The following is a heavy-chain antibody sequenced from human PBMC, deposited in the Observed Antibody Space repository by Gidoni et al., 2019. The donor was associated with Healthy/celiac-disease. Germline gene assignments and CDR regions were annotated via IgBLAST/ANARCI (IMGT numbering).Heavy chain of an antibody. J-gene: IGHJ3*02. Sequence: EVQLVESGGGLVKPGGSLGLSCAASGFTFSSYSMNWVRQAPGKGLEWVSSISSSSSYIYYADSVKGRFTISRDNAKNSLYLQMNSLRAEDTAVYYCARWDYYDSSGYDRNIWGQGTMVTVSS. CDR3: ARWDYYDSSGYDRNI. D-gene: IGHD3-22*01. V-gene: IGHV3-21*01. CDR2: ISSSSSYI. CDR1: GFTFSSYS.